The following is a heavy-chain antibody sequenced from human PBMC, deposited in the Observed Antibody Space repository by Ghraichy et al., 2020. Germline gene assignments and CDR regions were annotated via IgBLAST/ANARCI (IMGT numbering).Heavy chain of an antibody. V-gene: IGHV3-33*01. Sequence: GGSLRLSCAASGFTFSSYGMHWVRQAPGKGLEWVAVIWYDGSNKYYADSVKGRFTISRDNSKNTLYMQMNSLRAEDTAVYYCASEGIVGANNPDYGGQGNLVTVS. CDR3: ASEGIVGANNPDY. CDR1: GFTFSSYG. D-gene: IGHD1-26*01. CDR2: IWYDGSNK. J-gene: IGHJ4*02.